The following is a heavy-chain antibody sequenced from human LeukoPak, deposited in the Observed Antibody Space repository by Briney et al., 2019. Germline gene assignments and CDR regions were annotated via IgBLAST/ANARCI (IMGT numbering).Heavy chain of an antibody. CDR1: GYSFTSYW. CDR3: ARPDGYCSGGSCYCGGKYARDAFDI. V-gene: IGHV5-51*01. Sequence: GESLKISCKGSGYSFTSYWIGWVRQMPGKGLEWMGIIYPGDSDTRYSPSFQGQVTISADKSISTAYLQWSSLEASDTAMYYCARPDGYCSGGSCYCGGKYARDAFDIWGQGTMVTVSS. CDR2: IYPGDSDT. J-gene: IGHJ3*02. D-gene: IGHD2-15*01.